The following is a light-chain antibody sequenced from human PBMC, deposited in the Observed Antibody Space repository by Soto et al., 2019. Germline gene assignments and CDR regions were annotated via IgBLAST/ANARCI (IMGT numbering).Light chain of an antibody. Sequence: QSALTQPPSASGSPGQSVTISCTGTSSDVGGYNYVSWYQQHPGKAPKLMIYEVSKRPSGVPDRFSGSNSGNTASLTVSGLQTEDEADYYCSSYAGSNNYVFGIGTKLTVL. J-gene: IGLJ1*01. V-gene: IGLV2-8*01. CDR1: SSDVGGYNY. CDR2: EVS. CDR3: SSYAGSNNYV.